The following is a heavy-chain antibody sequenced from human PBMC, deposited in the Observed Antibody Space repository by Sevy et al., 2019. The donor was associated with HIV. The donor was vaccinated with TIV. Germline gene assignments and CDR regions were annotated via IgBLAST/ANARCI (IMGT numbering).Heavy chain of an antibody. V-gene: IGHV3-66*01. CDR2: IDSGGST. J-gene: IGHJ6*02. D-gene: IGHD3-22*01. CDR1: GFTVSGNY. Sequence: GSLRLSCEASGFTVSGNYMAWVRLAPGKGLEWVSLIDSGGSTYYAGSVKGRFTISRDNAKNTLYLQMNPLRAEDTAVYFCARDRYYDASGYYYYYYGMDVWGQGTTVTVSS. CDR3: ARDRYYDASGYYYYYYGMDV.